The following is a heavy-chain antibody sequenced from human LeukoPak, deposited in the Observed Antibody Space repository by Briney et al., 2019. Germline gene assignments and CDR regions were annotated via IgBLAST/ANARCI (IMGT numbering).Heavy chain of an antibody. CDR2: IYYSGST. J-gene: IGHJ3*02. Sequence: SETLSLTCTVSGGSITSYYWSWIRQPPGKGLEWIGYIYYSGSTNYNPSLKSRITITVDTSKNQCSLNLSSVTAADTAVYYCARASAFDIWGQGTMVTVSS. CDR1: GGSITSYY. V-gene: IGHV4-59*01. CDR3: ARASAFDI.